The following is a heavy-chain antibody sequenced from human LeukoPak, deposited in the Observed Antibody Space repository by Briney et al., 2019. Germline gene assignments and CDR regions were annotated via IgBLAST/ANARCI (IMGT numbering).Heavy chain of an antibody. CDR2: IYWDDDK. J-gene: IGHJ4*02. D-gene: IGHD4-17*01. CDR1: GASISGSGYY. Sequence: TLSLTCAVSGASISGSGYYLGWIRQPPGKALEWLALIYWDDDKRYSPSLKSRLTITKDTSKNQVVLTMTNMDPVDTATYYCAHTTLFLTYGDYVGYFDYWGQGTLVTVSS. CDR3: AHTTLFLTYGDYVGYFDY. V-gene: IGHV2-5*02.